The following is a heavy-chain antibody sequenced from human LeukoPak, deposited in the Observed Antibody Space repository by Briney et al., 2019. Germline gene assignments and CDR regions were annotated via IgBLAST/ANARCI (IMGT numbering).Heavy chain of an antibody. CDR1: GFSLSSYG. Sequence: GGSPRLSCVASGFSLSSYGMSWVRQAPGKGLEGVSAITANGGSTYYAGSVQGRFTISKDNSKDTLYLQMNSLRAEDTAIYYCARLNGPAITTFGGVTWFDPWGQGTLVTVSS. CDR2: ITANGGST. V-gene: IGHV3-23*01. D-gene: IGHD3-16*01. CDR3: ARLNGPAITTFGGVTWFDP. J-gene: IGHJ5*02.